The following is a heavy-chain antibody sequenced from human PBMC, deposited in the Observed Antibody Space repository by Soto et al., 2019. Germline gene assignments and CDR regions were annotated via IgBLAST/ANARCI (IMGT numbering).Heavy chain of an antibody. Sequence: GASVKVSCKASGYTFTSYYMHWVRQAPGQGLEWMGIINPSGGSTSYAQKFQGRVTMTRDTSTSTVYMELSSLRSEDTAVYYCVTPLAGFWSGYFYWGQGTLVTVPQ. J-gene: IGHJ4*02. D-gene: IGHD3-3*01. CDR1: GYTFTSYY. V-gene: IGHV1-46*03. CDR3: VTPLAGFWSGYFY. CDR2: INPSGGST.